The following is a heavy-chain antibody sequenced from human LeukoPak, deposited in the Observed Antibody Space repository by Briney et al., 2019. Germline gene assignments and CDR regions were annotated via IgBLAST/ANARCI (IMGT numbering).Heavy chain of an antibody. CDR1: GFTFSSYW. CDR3: ARDGATHAFDY. Sequence: GGSLRLSCAASGFTFSSYWMSWVRQAPGKGLEWVANIKQDGSEKYYVDSVKGRFTISRDSAKNSLYLQMNSLRAEDTAVYYCARDGATHAFDYWGQGTLVTVSS. V-gene: IGHV3-7*01. CDR2: IKQDGSEK. D-gene: IGHD1-26*01. J-gene: IGHJ4*02.